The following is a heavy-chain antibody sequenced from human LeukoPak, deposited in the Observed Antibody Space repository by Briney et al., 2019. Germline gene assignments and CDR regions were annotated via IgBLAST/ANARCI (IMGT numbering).Heavy chain of an antibody. Sequence: GRSLRLSCAASGFTFSSYAMHWVRQAPGKGLEWVAVISYDGSNKYYADSVKGRFTISRDNSKNTLYLQMNSLRAEDTAVYYCAVQLAPFDYWGQGTLVTVSS. J-gene: IGHJ4*02. CDR2: ISYDGSNK. CDR3: AVQLAPFDY. CDR1: GFTFSSYA. D-gene: IGHD5-18*01. V-gene: IGHV3-30-3*01.